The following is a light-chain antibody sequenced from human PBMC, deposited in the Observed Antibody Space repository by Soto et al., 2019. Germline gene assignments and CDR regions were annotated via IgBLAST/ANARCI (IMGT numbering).Light chain of an antibody. CDR1: QSISNS. V-gene: IGKV3-11*01. J-gene: IGKJ4*01. CDR3: RQRYNWPLT. CDR2: DAS. Sequence: TVLTQSPATLSLSPGERATLSCKASQSISNSLGWFQKKPVQAPRLIIDDASNSATGIPARFTGSGSGSDFTLTISRLDPEDCGVYDGRQRYNWPLTFGGGTKVEIK.